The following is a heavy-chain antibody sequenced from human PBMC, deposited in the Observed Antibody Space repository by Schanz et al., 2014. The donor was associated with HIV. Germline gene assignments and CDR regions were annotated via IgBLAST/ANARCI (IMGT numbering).Heavy chain of an antibody. Sequence: DVQLVESGGGLVKPGGSLRLSCAASGFTFSTSSLNWVRQAPGKGLEWASFISSTSAHIYYADSVKGRFTISRDNAKNSLYLEMNSLRAEDTAIYHCAKDGGSRGRRRGMDVWGQGTTVTVSS. D-gene: IGHD3-10*01. CDR1: GFTFSTSS. CDR2: ISSTSAHI. V-gene: IGHV3-21*01. J-gene: IGHJ6*02. CDR3: AKDGGSRGRRRGMDV.